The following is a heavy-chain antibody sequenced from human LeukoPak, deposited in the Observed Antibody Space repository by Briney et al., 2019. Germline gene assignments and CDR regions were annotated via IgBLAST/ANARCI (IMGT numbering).Heavy chain of an antibody. CDR1: GFTFSSSG. J-gene: IGHJ5*02. Sequence: GGSLRLSCAASGFTFSSSGMSWVRQAPGKGLEWVSTISGSGSSTYYADSVKGRFTISRANSKNTLYLQMNSLRAEDTAISYCAKRDSSNMAYFDPWGQGTLVTVSS. CDR3: AKRDSSNMAYFDP. D-gene: IGHD6-13*01. V-gene: IGHV3-23*01. CDR2: ISGSGSST.